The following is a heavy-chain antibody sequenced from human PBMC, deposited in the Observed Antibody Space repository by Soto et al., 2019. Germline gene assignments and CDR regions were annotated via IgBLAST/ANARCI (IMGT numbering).Heavy chain of an antibody. CDR3: ARVRNYDILTGYYFTHYGMDV. V-gene: IGHV4-30-4*01. D-gene: IGHD3-9*01. J-gene: IGHJ6*02. CDR1: GGSISSGDYY. CDR2: IYYSGST. Sequence: QVQLQESGPGLVKPSQILSLTCTVSGGSISSGDYYWSWIRQPPGKGLEWIGYIYYSGSTYYNPSLKSRVTISVDTSKNQFSLKLSSVTAADTAVYYCARVRNYDILTGYYFTHYGMDVWGQGTTVTVSS.